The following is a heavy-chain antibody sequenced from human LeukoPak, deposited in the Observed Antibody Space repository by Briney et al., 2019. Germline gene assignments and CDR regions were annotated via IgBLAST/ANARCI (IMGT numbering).Heavy chain of an antibody. D-gene: IGHD3-16*02. Sequence: GGCLSLSCAVSGFTLSRYCMNWVRQAAARGREWVSSISIVSSYIYYPGSLKESFTISRHNAKHSLYMQMDSLRGEDTAAYYCAGSDTIGYTPREWDYWYFDLWGRGTLVTVSS. CDR1: GFTLSRYC. CDR3: AGSDTIGYTPREWDYWYFDL. V-gene: IGHV3-21*01. CDR2: ISIVSSYI. J-gene: IGHJ2*01.